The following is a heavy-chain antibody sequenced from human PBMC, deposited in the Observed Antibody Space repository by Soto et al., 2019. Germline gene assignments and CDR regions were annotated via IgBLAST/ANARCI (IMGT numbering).Heavy chain of an antibody. CDR2: INPNSGGT. Sequence: ASVKVSCKASGYTFTGYYMHWVRQAPGQGLEWMGWINPNSGGTNYAQKFQGRVTMTRDTSTSTVYMELSSLRSEDTAVYYCAREGQYVRGVIFESTQDAFDIWGQGTMVTVSS. V-gene: IGHV1-2*02. D-gene: IGHD3-10*01. J-gene: IGHJ3*02. CDR3: AREGQYVRGVIFESTQDAFDI. CDR1: GYTFTGYY.